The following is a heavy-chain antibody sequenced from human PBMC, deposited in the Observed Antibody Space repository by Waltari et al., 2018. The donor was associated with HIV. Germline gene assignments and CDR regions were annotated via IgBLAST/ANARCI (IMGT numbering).Heavy chain of an antibody. CDR3: ARPVAATFYFDY. CDR2: INPNTGGT. Sequence: QVQLVPSGAEVKKPGASVQVSCTTSGSRFTAYYIHCLRKAPGQGLGWMGWINPNTGGTNYAQKFQGRVTMTWDTSISTIYMDLNRLTSDDTAIYYCARPVAATFYFDYWGQGTLVTVSS. J-gene: IGHJ4*02. CDR1: GSRFTAYY. D-gene: IGHD6-19*01. V-gene: IGHV1-2*02.